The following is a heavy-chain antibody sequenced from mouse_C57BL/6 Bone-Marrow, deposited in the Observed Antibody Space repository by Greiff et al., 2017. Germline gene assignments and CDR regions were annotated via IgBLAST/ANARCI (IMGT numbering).Heavy chain of an antibody. Sequence: QVQLQQPGAELVKPGASVKLSCKASGYTFTSYWMHRVKQRPGQGLEWIGMIHPNSGSTNYNEKFKSKATLTVDKSSSTADMQLSSLTSEDSAVYYCARGNTTAMDYWGQGTSVTVSS. D-gene: IGHD1-1*01. J-gene: IGHJ4*01. CDR2: IHPNSGST. V-gene: IGHV1-64*01. CDR1: GYTFTSYW. CDR3: ARGNTTAMDY.